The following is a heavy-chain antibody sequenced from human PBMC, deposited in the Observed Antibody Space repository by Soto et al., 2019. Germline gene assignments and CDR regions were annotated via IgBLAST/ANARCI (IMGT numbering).Heavy chain of an antibody. Sequence: ASVKVSCKASGYTFTSYDINWVRQATGQGLEWMGWMNPNSGNTGYAQKFQGRVTMTRNTSISTAYMELSSLRSEDTAVYYCARGSSRFEGYYYYYYMEVWGKGTTVTVSS. CDR3: ARGSSRFEGYYYYYYMEV. CDR2: MNPNSGNT. D-gene: IGHD3-16*01. CDR1: GYTFTSYD. J-gene: IGHJ6*03. V-gene: IGHV1-8*01.